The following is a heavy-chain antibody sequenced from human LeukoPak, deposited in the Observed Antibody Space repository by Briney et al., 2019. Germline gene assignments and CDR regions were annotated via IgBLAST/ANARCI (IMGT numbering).Heavy chain of an antibody. CDR1: GGTFSSYA. Sequence: SVKVSCKASGGTFSSYAISWVRQAPGQGLEWMGGIIPIFGTANYAQKFQGRVTITADESTSTAYMELSSLRSEDTAVYYCAGDGEYYYGSGSYYRPNWFDPWGQGTLVTVSS. V-gene: IGHV1-69*01. J-gene: IGHJ5*02. CDR3: AGDGEYYYGSGSYYRPNWFDP. CDR2: IIPIFGTA. D-gene: IGHD3-10*01.